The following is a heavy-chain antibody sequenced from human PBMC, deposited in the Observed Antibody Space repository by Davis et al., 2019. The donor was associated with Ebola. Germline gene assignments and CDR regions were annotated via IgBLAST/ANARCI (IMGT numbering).Heavy chain of an antibody. CDR3: ARGLTAAGEGAGWLDP. J-gene: IGHJ5*02. Sequence: PSETLSLTCTVSGGSISSSSYHWGWIRQSPGKGLEWIGSIRSSGSTYYNPSLKSRVTMSVDTSNNQFSLRLSSVTAADTALYYCARGLTAAGEGAGWLDPWGQGTLVTVSS. CDR1: GGSISSSSYH. D-gene: IGHD6-13*01. CDR2: IRSSGST. V-gene: IGHV4-39*07.